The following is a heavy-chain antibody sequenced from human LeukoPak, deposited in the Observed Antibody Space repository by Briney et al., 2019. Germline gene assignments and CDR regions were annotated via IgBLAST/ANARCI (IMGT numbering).Heavy chain of an antibody. CDR2: IYPRDGST. Sequence: APVNVSCKASGYTFTINYIHWVRQAPGQGLEWMGMIYPRDGSTSYAQKFQGRVTVTRDTSTSTVHMELSGLRSEDTAVYYCARDQEGFDYWGQGTLVTVSS. CDR1: GYTFTINY. J-gene: IGHJ4*02. CDR3: ARDQEGFDY. V-gene: IGHV1-46*01.